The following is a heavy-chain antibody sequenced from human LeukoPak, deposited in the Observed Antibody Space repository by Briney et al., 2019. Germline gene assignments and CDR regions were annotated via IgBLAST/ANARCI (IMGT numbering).Heavy chain of an antibody. J-gene: IGHJ4*02. CDR1: GYFISSGYY. CDR3: ARTSSSGLVGGYYFDY. V-gene: IGHV4-38-2*02. CDR2: IHHSGRT. Sequence: SETLSLTCTVSGYFISSGYYWGWIRQPPGKGLQWIGSIHHSGRTYYNPSLKSRVTISVDTSKNQFSLKLSTVTAADTAVYDCARTSSSGLVGGYYFDYWGQGTLVTVSS. D-gene: IGHD6-19*01.